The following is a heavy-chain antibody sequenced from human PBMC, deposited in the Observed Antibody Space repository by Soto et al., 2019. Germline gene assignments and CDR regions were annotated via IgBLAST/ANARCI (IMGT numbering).Heavy chain of an antibody. Sequence: QVRLQESGPGLVRPSETLSLTCAVSGASMTNYYWTWIRQTPGRRLEWIGYIFHNDNTKFNPSLFGRVSMSIDTSKSQFSLNLTSVTAADTAVYYCARRRGGYSLDVWGQGTTITVSS. CDR2: IFHNDNT. J-gene: IGHJ6*02. CDR1: GASMTNYY. CDR3: ARRRGGYSLDV. V-gene: IGHV4-4*09. D-gene: IGHD3-16*02.